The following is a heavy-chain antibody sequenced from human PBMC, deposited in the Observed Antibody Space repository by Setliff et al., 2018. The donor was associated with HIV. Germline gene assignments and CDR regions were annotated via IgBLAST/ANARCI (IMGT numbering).Heavy chain of an antibody. CDR3: ARRIGAGNFDY. CDR1: GGSINSGGCS. Sequence: PSETLSLTCAVLGGSINSGGCSWSWIRQPPGKGLEWIGYIYQSGSTYYNPSLKSRVTISVDTSKNQFSLKLSSVTAADTAVYYCARRIGAGNFDYWGQGTLVTVSS. CDR2: IYQSGST. V-gene: IGHV4-30-2*01. D-gene: IGHD3-16*01. J-gene: IGHJ4*02.